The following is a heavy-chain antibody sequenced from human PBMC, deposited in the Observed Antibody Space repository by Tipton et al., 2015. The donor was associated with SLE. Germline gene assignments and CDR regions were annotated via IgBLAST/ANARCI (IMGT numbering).Heavy chain of an antibody. CDR2: IYYSGST. CDR3: ARGQLVNAFDI. D-gene: IGHD6-13*01. CDR1: GGSISSSSYY. Sequence: TLSLTCTVSGGSISSSSYYWGWIRQPPGKGLEWIGYIYYSGSTNYNPSLKSRVTISVDTSKNQFSLKLSSVTAADTAVYYCARGQLVNAFDIWGQGTMVTVSS. V-gene: IGHV4-61*05. J-gene: IGHJ3*02.